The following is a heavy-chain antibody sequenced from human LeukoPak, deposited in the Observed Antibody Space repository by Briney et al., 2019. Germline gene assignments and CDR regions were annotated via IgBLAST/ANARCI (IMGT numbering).Heavy chain of an antibody. CDR2: ISYDGSNK. Sequence: GGSLRLSCAASGFTFSNYGMHWVRQAPGKWLEWVAVISYDGSNKYYADSVKGRFTISRDTSKSTLHLQMNSLRAEDTAVYYCAKDQDVPAAGTWGSIDYWGQGTLVTVSS. CDR1: GFTFSNYG. CDR3: AKDQDVPAAGTWGSIDY. J-gene: IGHJ4*02. D-gene: IGHD6-13*01. V-gene: IGHV3-30*18.